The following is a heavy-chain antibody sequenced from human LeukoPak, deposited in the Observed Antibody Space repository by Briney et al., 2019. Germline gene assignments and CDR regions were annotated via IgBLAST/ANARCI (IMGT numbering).Heavy chain of an antibody. J-gene: IGHJ4*02. V-gene: IGHV4-34*01. Sequence: SETLSLTCAVYGGSFSGYYWSWIRQPPGKGLEWIGEINHSGSTNYNPSLKSRVTISVDTSKNQFSLKLSSVTAADTAVYYCARAPYALGYSFDYWGQGTLVTVSS. CDR2: INHSGST. CDR3: ARAPYALGYSFDY. CDR1: GGSFSGYY. D-gene: IGHD3-22*01.